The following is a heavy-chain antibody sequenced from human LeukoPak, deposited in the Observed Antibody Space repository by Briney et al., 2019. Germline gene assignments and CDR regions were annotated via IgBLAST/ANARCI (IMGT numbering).Heavy chain of an antibody. CDR2: ISSICFYL. CDR1: GFTFSSYS. D-gene: IGHD3-22*01. J-gene: IGHJ5*02. CDR3: ARDGNYYDSSGYLKFDP. V-gene: IGHV3-21*01. Sequence: GXXLRLSCAASGFTFSSYSMNGVRQARGKGLEWVSSISSICFYLYYSYSVKAPFTISRDIANTSLYLQMNSLTAEYTAVYYCARDGNYYDSSGYLKFDPWGQGTLVTVSS.